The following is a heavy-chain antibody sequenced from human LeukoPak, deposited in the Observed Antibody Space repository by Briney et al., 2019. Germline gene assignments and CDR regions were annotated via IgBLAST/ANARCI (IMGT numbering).Heavy chain of an antibody. D-gene: IGHD3-9*01. CDR3: AKGAADWYLSYIEV. V-gene: IGHV3-23*01. CDR2: TTSSADKT. J-gene: IGHJ4*02. Sequence: GGSLRLSCLGSGVTSKKSAMSWVRQSPGKGLEWVSTTTSSADKTYYADSVKGRFTISRGDSKNTLYLLLSSLRADDTALYYCAKGAADWYLSYIEVWGQGTRVIVSS. CDR1: GVTSKKSA.